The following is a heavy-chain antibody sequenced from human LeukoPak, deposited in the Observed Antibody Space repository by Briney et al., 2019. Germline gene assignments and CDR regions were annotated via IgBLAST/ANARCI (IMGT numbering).Heavy chain of an antibody. D-gene: IGHD5-24*01. CDR1: GYSFTSHW. CDR2: IYPSDSDT. Sequence: GESLQISCQGSGYSFTSHWIGWVRQMPGKGLEWMVIIYPSDSDTRYSPSFQGQVTISGDKSISTAYLQWSSLKASDTAMYYCARLDNYGMDVWGQGTTVTVFS. V-gene: IGHV5-51*01. J-gene: IGHJ6*02. CDR3: ARLDNYGMDV.